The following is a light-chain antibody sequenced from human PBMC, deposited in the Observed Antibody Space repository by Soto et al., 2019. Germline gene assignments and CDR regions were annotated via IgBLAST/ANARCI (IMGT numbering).Light chain of an antibody. J-gene: IGKJ4*01. V-gene: IGKV3-20*01. Sequence: EIVLTQSPGTLSLSPGERATLSCRASQSVSSSYLAWYQQKPGQAPRLLIYGASSRATGIPDRFSGSGSGTDFTLTISRLEPEDIAVYYCQLYGSSLSSLGGGTKVDIK. CDR1: QSVSSSY. CDR3: QLYGSSLSS. CDR2: GAS.